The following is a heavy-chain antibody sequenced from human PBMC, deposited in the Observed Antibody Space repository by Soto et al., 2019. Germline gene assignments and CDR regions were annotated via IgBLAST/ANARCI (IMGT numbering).Heavy chain of an antibody. V-gene: IGHV1-8*01. Sequence: ASVKVSCKASGYTFTSYDINWVRQATGQGLEWMGWMNPNSGNTGYAQKFQGRVTMTRNTSISTAYMELSSLRSEDTAVYYCARGRITIFGVVIPTTWFDPWGQGTLVTV. J-gene: IGHJ5*02. CDR3: ARGRITIFGVVIPTTWFDP. CDR2: MNPNSGNT. D-gene: IGHD3-3*01. CDR1: GYTFTSYD.